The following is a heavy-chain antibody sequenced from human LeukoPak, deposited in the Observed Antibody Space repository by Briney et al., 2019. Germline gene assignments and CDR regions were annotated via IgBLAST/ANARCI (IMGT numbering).Heavy chain of an antibody. V-gene: IGHV3-21*01. CDR1: GFPFSSYS. CDR3: AGLAASDAFDI. Sequence: GGSLRLSCAASGFPFSSYSMNWVRQAPGKGLEWVSSISSSSSYIYYADSVKGRFTISRDNAKNSLYLQMNSLRAEDTAVYYCAGLAASDAFDIWGQGTMVTVSS. J-gene: IGHJ3*02. D-gene: IGHD2-15*01. CDR2: ISSSSSYI.